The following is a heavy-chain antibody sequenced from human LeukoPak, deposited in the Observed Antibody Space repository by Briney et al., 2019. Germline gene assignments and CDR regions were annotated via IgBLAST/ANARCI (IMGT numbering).Heavy chain of an antibody. CDR1: GFTFSSYS. J-gene: IGHJ3*02. CDR3: AKDLGAAADAFDI. CDR2: ISGSGGST. Sequence: TGGSLRLSCAASGFTFSSYSMSWVRQAPGKGLEWVSAISGSGGSTYYADSVKGRFTISRDNSKNTLYLQMNSLRAEDTVVYYCAKDLGAAADAFDIWGQGTMVTVSS. D-gene: IGHD6-13*01. V-gene: IGHV3-23*01.